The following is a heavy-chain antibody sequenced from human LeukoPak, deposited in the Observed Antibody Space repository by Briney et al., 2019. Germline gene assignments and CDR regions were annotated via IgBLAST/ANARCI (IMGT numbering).Heavy chain of an antibody. CDR2: ISPYNGNT. J-gene: IGHJ4*02. Sequence: GASVKVSCKASGYTFRSYGVSWVRQAPGQGLEWMGWISPYNGNTNYAQRFQGRVTMTTDTSTSTAYMELRSLRFDDTAVYYCARDGGYFDYWGRGTLVTVSS. CDR1: GYTFRSYG. V-gene: IGHV1-18*01. CDR3: ARDGGYFDY.